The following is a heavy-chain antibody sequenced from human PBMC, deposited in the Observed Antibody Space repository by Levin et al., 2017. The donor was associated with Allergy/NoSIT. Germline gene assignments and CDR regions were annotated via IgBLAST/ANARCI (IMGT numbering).Heavy chain of an antibody. CDR2: IKEDGSEK. Sequence: GESLKISCAASGFTFSTYWMAWVRQAPGKGLEWVANIKEDGSEKQHVASVRGRFTISRDNAKNSLYLQMNSLRAEDTAVYYCVRDCGGDCYKYWGQGTLVTVSS. D-gene: IGHD2-21*02. V-gene: IGHV3-7*01. CDR1: GFTFSTYW. J-gene: IGHJ4*02. CDR3: VRDCGGDCYKY.